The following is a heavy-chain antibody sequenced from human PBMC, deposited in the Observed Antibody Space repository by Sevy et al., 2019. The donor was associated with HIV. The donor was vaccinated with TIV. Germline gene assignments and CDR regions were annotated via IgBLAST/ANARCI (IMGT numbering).Heavy chain of an antibody. CDR3: ARAGVYVWGSYRFDAFDI. D-gene: IGHD3-16*02. V-gene: IGHV6-1*01. CDR1: GDSVSSNSAA. J-gene: IGHJ3*02. CDR2: TYYRSKWYN. Sequence: SQTLSLTCAISGDSVSSNSAAWNWIRQSPSRGLEWLGRTYYRSKWYNDYAVSVKSRITINPDTSKNQFSLQLNSVTPEETAGYYCARAGVYVWGSYRFDAFDIWGQGTMVTVSS.